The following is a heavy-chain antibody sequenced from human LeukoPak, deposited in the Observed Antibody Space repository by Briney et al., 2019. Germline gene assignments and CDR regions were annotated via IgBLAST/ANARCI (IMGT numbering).Heavy chain of an antibody. CDR3: AKDQGRTTVVTQPDY. CDR1: GFTFSSYW. J-gene: IGHJ4*02. V-gene: IGHV3-7*03. CDR2: INHNGNVN. Sequence: GGSLRLSCAASGFTFSSYWMNWARQAPGKGLEWVASINHNGNVNYYVDSVKGRFTISRDNAKNPLYLQMSNLRAEDTAVYYCAKDQGRTTVVTQPDYWGQGTLVTVSS. D-gene: IGHD4-23*01.